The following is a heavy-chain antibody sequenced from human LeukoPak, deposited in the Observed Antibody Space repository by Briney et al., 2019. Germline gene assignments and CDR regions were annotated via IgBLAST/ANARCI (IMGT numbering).Heavy chain of an antibody. CDR1: GSTFASYD. CDR3: AKIRDCTNGVCPEWFDP. Sequence: GGSLRLSCAASGSTFASYDLSWVRQAPGRGLEWVSFISGSGGNTYYADSVKGRSTISRDNSKNTLYLQMNSLRAEDTAVYYCAKIRDCTNGVCPEWFDPWGQGTLVTVSS. D-gene: IGHD2-8*01. J-gene: IGHJ5*02. CDR2: ISGSGGNT. V-gene: IGHV3-23*01.